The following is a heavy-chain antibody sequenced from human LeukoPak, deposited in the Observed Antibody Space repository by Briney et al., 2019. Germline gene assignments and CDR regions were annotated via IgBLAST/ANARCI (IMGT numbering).Heavy chain of an antibody. CDR3: VKDLDDYPPSDAFDL. V-gene: IGHV3-64D*06. D-gene: IGHD5-24*01. J-gene: IGHJ3*01. Sequence: GGSLRLSCSASGFXFSDYPMHWVRQAPGKGLESVSTISSNGGNTHYADSVKGRFTISRDNSKNTLYLQMSSLRAEDTALYYCVKDLDDYPPSDAFDLWGQGTMVTVSS. CDR2: ISSNGGNT. CDR1: GFXFSDYP.